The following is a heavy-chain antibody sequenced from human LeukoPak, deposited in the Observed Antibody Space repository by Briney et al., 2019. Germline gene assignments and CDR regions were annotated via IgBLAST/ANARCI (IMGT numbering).Heavy chain of an antibody. CDR2: ISNSGGGI. D-gene: IGHD3-10*01. CDR1: GFTFNIYA. J-gene: IGHJ4*02. CDR3: AKRAFGSERHLDY. V-gene: IGHV3-23*01. Sequence: GGSLRLSCAASGFTFNIYAMNWVRQAPGKGLEWVSVISNSGGGIYYADSVKGRFTISRDNSKNTLYLQMNSLRAEDTAVYYCAKRAFGSERHLDYWGQGTLVTVSS.